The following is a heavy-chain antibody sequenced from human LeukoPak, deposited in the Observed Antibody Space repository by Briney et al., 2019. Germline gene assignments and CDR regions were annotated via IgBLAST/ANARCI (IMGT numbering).Heavy chain of an antibody. Sequence: GASVKVSCKASGYTFTSYYMHWVRQAPGQGLEWMGIINPSGDSTSYAQKFQGRVTMTRDTSTSTVYMELSSLRAEDTAVYYCAKGDYYGPLDYWGQGTLVTVSS. V-gene: IGHV1-46*01. D-gene: IGHD3-10*01. CDR2: INPSGDST. CDR3: AKGDYYGPLDY. CDR1: GYTFTSYY. J-gene: IGHJ4*02.